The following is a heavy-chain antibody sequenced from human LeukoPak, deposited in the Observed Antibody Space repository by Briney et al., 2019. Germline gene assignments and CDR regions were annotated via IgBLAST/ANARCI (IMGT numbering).Heavy chain of an antibody. CDR3: TSRVVVPAAISDY. Sequence: PGGSLRLSWAASGFTFSSYGMHWVRQAPGKGLEWVAVISYDGSNKYYADSVKGRFTISRDNSKNTLYLQMNSLRAEDTAVYYCTSRVVVPAAISDYWGQGTLVTVSS. CDR2: ISYDGSNK. J-gene: IGHJ4*02. D-gene: IGHD2-2*01. V-gene: IGHV3-30*03. CDR1: GFTFSSYG.